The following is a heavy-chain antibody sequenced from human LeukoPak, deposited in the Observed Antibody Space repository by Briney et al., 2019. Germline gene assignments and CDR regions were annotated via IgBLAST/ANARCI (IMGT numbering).Heavy chain of an antibody. D-gene: IGHD1-26*01. Sequence: GGSLRLSCAASGFTFSSYGMHWVRQAPGKGLEWVAVIWYDGSNKYYADSVKGRFTISRDNSKNTLYLQMNSLRAEDTAVYYCARDSGSYNFDYWGQGTLVTVPS. CDR2: IWYDGSNK. J-gene: IGHJ4*02. CDR3: ARDSGSYNFDY. V-gene: IGHV3-33*01. CDR1: GFTFSSYG.